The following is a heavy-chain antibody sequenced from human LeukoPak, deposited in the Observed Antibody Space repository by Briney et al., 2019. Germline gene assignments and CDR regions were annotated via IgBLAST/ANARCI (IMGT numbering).Heavy chain of an antibody. V-gene: IGHV3-30*18. CDR3: TKDQAQLLWFGELSPMHV. D-gene: IGHD3-10*01. Sequence: GGSLRLSCAASGFTFSSYGMHWVRQAPGKGLEWVAVISYDGSNKYYADSVKGRFTISRDDSKSTLYLQMNSLRAEDTAVYFCTKDQAQLLWFGELSPMHVWGQGTTVTVSS. CDR1: GFTFSSYG. J-gene: IGHJ6*02. CDR2: ISYDGSNK.